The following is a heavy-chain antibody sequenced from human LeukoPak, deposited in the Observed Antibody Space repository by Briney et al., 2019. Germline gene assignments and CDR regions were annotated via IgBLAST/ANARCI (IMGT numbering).Heavy chain of an antibody. CDR2: VAGSGST. Sequence: SETLSLTCSVSGGSLNYYYWSWIRQPAGRGLEWIGRVAGSGSTNYNPSLRSRATMSVDKTKIQFSLTLTAVTAADTAVYYCVREGRTGDYKGYWGPGTLVTVSS. CDR3: VREGRTGDYKGY. J-gene: IGHJ4*02. D-gene: IGHD4-17*01. CDR1: GGSLNYYY. V-gene: IGHV4-4*07.